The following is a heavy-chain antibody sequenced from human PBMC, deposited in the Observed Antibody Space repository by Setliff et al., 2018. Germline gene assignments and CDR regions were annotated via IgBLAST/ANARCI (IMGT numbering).Heavy chain of an antibody. CDR1: GGSISSDY. Sequence: KPSETLSLTCTVSGGSISSDYWSWIRQSPGKGLEWIGYIYYSGTTNYNPSLKSRVTISVDTSKNQFSLNLTSVTAADMAVYYCARGYCSSSGCFFAGWFDPWGQGTLVTVSS. J-gene: IGHJ5*02. D-gene: IGHD2-2*01. V-gene: IGHV4-59*12. CDR2: IYYSGTT. CDR3: ARGYCSSSGCFFAGWFDP.